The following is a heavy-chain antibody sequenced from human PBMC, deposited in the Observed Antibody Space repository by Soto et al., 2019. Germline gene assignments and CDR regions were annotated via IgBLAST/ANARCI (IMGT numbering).Heavy chain of an antibody. Sequence: SETLSLTCTVSGASISSSNYYWGWIRQPPGKGLEWIGSIYYIRSTYYNPSLKSRVTISVDTSKNQFSLKLSSVTAADTAVYYCARTPGYWGQGTLVTVSS. CDR1: GASISSSNYY. CDR2: IYYIRST. CDR3: ARTPGY. J-gene: IGHJ4*02. V-gene: IGHV4-39*07.